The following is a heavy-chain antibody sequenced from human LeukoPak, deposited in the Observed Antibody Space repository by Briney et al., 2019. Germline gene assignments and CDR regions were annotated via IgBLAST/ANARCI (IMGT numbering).Heavy chain of an antibody. J-gene: IGHJ4*02. V-gene: IGHV3-7*03. CDR3: AKLDSSGYYPDIFDY. CDR1: GFTFSSYW. D-gene: IGHD3-22*01. Sequence: GGSLRLSCAASGFTFSSYWMSWVRQAPGKGLEWVANIKQDGSEKYYVDSVKGRFTISRDNSKNTLYLQMNSLRAEDTAVYYCAKLDSSGYYPDIFDYWGQGTLVTVSS. CDR2: IKQDGSEK.